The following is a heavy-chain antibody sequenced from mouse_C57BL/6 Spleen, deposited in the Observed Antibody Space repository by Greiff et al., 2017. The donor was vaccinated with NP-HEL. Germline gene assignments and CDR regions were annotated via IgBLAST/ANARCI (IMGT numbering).Heavy chain of an antibody. CDR2: IYPGDGDT. Sequence: VQLQQSGPELVKPGASVKISCKASGYAFSSSWMNWVKQRPGKGLEWIGRIYPGDGDTNYNGKFKGKATLTADKSSSTAYMQLSSLTSEDSAVYFFAKKLNWDVGYFDYWGQGTTLTVSS. V-gene: IGHV1-82*01. CDR3: AKKLNWDVGYFDY. J-gene: IGHJ2*01. D-gene: IGHD4-1*02. CDR1: GYAFSSSW.